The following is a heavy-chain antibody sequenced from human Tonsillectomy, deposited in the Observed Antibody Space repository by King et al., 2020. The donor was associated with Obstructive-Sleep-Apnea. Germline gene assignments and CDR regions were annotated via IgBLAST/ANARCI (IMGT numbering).Heavy chain of an antibody. Sequence: VQLQESGPGLVKPSQTLSLTCTVSGGSISSGGYYWSWIRQHPGKGLERLGYIYYSGCTYYNPSLKSRVTISVDTSKNQFSLKLSSVTAADTAVYYCARKGASVSIDYWGQGTLVTVSS. CDR2: IYYSGCT. V-gene: IGHV4-31*03. CDR3: ARKGASVSIDY. CDR1: GGSISSGGYY. D-gene: IGHD3-16*01. J-gene: IGHJ4*02.